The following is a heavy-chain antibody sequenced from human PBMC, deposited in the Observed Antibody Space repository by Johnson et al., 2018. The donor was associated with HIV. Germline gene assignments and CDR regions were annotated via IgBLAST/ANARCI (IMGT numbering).Heavy chain of an antibody. CDR3: ARTLKWGLGLPDWDAFDI. Sequence: VQLVESGGGVVRPGGSLRLSCAASGFTFDDYGMNWVRQATGKGLEWVSGINWNGGRTGYADSVKGRFTISRDNAKNSLYLQMNSLRAEDTALYYCARTLKWGLGLPDWDAFDIWGQGTMVSVSS. CDR2: INWNGGRT. CDR1: GFTFDDYG. J-gene: IGHJ3*02. V-gene: IGHV3-20*04. D-gene: IGHD1-26*01.